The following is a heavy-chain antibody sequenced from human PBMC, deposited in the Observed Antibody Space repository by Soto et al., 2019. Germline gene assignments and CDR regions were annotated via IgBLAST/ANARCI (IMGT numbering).Heavy chain of an antibody. Sequence: QVLVQESGPGLVKPSQTLTLSCTVSGGSVDSGNHYWKWIRQPPGKGLEWIGYIYYGESTYYNPSHKSRATISVDTSQSRFSLRLTSVTAADTAVYYCARDMGSAMTTRIFDHWGQGTLVTVSS. CDR2: IYYGEST. J-gene: IGHJ4*02. V-gene: IGHV4-30-4*01. CDR1: GGSVDSGNHY. CDR3: ARDMGSAMTTRIFDH. D-gene: IGHD4-17*01.